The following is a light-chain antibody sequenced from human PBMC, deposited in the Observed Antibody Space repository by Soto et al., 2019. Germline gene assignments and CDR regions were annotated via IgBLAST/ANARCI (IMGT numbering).Light chain of an antibody. CDR3: QQYGRSPRT. J-gene: IGKJ1*01. CDR2: GAS. Sequence: DIVLTQSPGTLSLSPGERATLSCRASQSVSSSYLAWYQQKPGQAPRLLIYGASSRATGIPDRFSGSGSGTDFTLTISRLEPEDFAVYYCQQYGRSPRTFGQGTKVDIK. V-gene: IGKV3-20*01. CDR1: QSVSSSY.